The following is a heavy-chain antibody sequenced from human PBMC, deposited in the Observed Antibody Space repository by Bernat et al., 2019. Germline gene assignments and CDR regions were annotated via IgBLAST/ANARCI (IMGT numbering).Heavy chain of an antibody. D-gene: IGHD6-19*01. J-gene: IGHJ4*02. Sequence: EVQLVESGGGLVQPGGSLRLSCAASGFTFSDYEMNWVRQAPGKGLEWVSYISISGGTIQYADCVKGRATISRDNAKNSLYLQMNSLRAEDTAVYYCARETAVAGNDYWGQGTLVTVSS. CDR3: ARETAVAGNDY. CDR1: GFTFSDYE. V-gene: IGHV3-48*03. CDR2: ISISGGTI.